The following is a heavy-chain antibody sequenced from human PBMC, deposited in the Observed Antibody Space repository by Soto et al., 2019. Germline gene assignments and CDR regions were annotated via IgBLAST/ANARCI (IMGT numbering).Heavy chain of an antibody. CDR1: GYTFTSYA. CDR2: INAGNGNT. Sequence: ASVKVSCKASGYTFTSYAMHWVRQAPGQRLEWMGWINAGNGNTKYSQKFQGRVTITRDTSASTAYMELSSLRSEDTAVYYCARSWGLLRFLEWLLGYWGQGTLVTVSS. V-gene: IGHV1-3*01. J-gene: IGHJ4*02. D-gene: IGHD3-3*01. CDR3: ARSWGLLRFLEWLLGY.